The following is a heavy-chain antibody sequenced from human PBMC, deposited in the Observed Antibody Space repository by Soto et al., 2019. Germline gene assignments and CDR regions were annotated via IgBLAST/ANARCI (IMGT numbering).Heavy chain of an antibody. CDR3: AREGAHYAPVDL. V-gene: IGHV1-3*01. CDR2: INVGNGNT. CDR1: GYTFTDYA. Sequence: QAQLIQSGAEAKKPGASVKVSCKASGYTFTDYALHWVLQAPGHGLEWMGWINVGNGNTGYSRKFQGRVTNARDRSATTAYIAVTSLTSEDTAIYYCAREGAHYAPVDLWGQGTLVTVSS. J-gene: IGHJ4*02. D-gene: IGHD3-16*01.